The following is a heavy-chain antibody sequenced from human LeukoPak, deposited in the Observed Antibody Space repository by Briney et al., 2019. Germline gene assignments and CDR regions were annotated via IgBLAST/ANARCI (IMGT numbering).Heavy chain of an antibody. J-gene: IGHJ3*02. V-gene: IGHV3-30*04. CDR3: ASSTGAAFDI. CDR1: GFTFSSYA. CDR2: ISYDGSNK. Sequence: GGSLRLSCAASGFTFSSYAMHWVRQAPGKGLEWVAVISYDGSNKYYADSVKGRFTISRDNSKNTLYLQMNSLRAEDTAVYYCASSTGAAFDIWGQGTMVTVSS. D-gene: IGHD2-2*01.